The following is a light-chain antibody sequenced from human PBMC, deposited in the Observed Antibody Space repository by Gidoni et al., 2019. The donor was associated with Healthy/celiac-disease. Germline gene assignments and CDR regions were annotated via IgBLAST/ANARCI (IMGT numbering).Light chain of an antibody. CDR3: MQALHPPF. J-gene: IGKJ3*01. CDR1: QSLLHSNGYNY. V-gene: IGKV2-28*01. CDR2: LGS. Sequence: EIVRTQSPHSLPVTPGEPASISCRSSQSLLHSNGYNYFDWYLQKPGQSRQLLIYLGSNRASGLPARFTGSGSGTYFTLSISRVEAEYVGVYYCMQALHPPFFGPGTKVDIK.